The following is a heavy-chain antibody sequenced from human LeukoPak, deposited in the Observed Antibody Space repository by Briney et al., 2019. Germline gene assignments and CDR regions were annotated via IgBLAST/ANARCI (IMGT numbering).Heavy chain of an antibody. J-gene: IGHJ4*02. CDR2: IKQDGSEK. D-gene: IGHD7-27*01. CDR1: GSTFSSYW. V-gene: IGHV3-7*01. CDR3: ARDSGDLDY. Sequence: GGSLRLSCAASGSTFSSYWMSWVRQAPGKGLEWVANIKQDGSEKYYVDSVKGRFTISRDNAKNSLYLQMNSLRAEDTAVYYCARDSGDLDYWGQGTLVTVSS.